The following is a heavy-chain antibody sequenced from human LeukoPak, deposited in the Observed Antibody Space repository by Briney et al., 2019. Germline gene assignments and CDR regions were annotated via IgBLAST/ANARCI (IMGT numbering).Heavy chain of an antibody. CDR2: IYTSGST. CDR3: ARANDYVWGSLPPDY. D-gene: IGHD3-16*01. J-gene: IGHJ4*02. V-gene: IGHV4-61*02. Sequence: SQTLSLTCTVSGGSISSGSYYWSWIRQPAGKGLEWIGRIYTSGSTNYNPSLKSRVTISVDTSKNHFSLKLSSVTAADTAVYYCARANDYVWGSLPPDYWGQGTLVTVSS. CDR1: GGSISSGSYY.